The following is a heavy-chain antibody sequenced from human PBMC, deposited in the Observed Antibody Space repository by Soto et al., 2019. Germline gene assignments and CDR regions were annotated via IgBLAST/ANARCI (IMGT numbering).Heavy chain of an antibody. CDR1: GYTFTSYG. Sequence: ASVKVSCKASGYTFTSYGISWVQQAPGQGLEWMGWISAYNGNTNYAQKLQGRVTMTTDTSTSTAYMELRSLRSDDTAVYYCARNPVGAPVKYSSGWYNWFDPWGQGTLVTVSS. CDR2: ISAYNGNT. J-gene: IGHJ5*02. V-gene: IGHV1-18*01. CDR3: ARNPVGAPVKYSSGWYNWFDP. D-gene: IGHD6-19*01.